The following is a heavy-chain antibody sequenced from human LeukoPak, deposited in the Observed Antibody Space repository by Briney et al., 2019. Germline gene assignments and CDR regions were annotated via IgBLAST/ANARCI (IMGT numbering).Heavy chain of an antibody. CDR1: GYTFTGYY. J-gene: IGHJ4*02. CDR2: INPNSGGT. CDR3: ARVRGWQPLQPFDY. Sequence: GASVKVSCKASGYTFTGYYMHWVRQAPGQGLEWMGWINPNSGGTNYAQKFQGRVTMTRDTSISTAYMELSRLRSDDTAVYYCARVRGWQPLQPFDYWGQGTLVTVSS. V-gene: IGHV1-2*02. D-gene: IGHD6-19*01.